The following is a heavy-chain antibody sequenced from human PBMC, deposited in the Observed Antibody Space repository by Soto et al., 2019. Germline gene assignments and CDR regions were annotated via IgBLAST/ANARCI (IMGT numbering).Heavy chain of an antibody. CDR2: IYHSGST. D-gene: IGHD2-21*02. J-gene: IGHJ4*02. V-gene: IGHV4-30-2*01. CDR3: ARFLIFGSYYDY. Sequence: PSETLSLTCAVYGGSFSGYYWSWIRQPPGKGLEWIGYIYHSGSTYYNPSLKSRVTISVDRSKNQFSLKLSSVTAADTAVYYCARFLIFGSYYDYWGQGTLVTVSS. CDR1: GGSFSGYY.